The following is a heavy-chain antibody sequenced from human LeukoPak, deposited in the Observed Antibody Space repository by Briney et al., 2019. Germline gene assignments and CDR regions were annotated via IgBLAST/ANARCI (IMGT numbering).Heavy chain of an antibody. CDR2: IWYDGSNK. CDR3: ARDTYYDLYYYFDY. D-gene: IGHD3-22*01. J-gene: IGHJ4*02. CDR1: GFTFSSYG. V-gene: IGHV3-33*01. Sequence: GGSLRLSCAASGFTFSSYGMHWVRQAPGKGLEWVAVIWYDGSNKYYADSVKGRFTISRDNPKNTLYLQMNSLRAEDTAVYYCARDTYYDLYYYFDYWGQGTLVTVSS.